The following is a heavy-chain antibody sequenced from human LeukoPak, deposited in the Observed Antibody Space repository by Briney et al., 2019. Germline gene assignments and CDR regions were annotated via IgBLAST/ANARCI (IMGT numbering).Heavy chain of an antibody. CDR2: IYTSGST. D-gene: IGHD6-13*01. CDR3: AREKLGAAARYYYYYMDV. CDR1: GGSISSYY. J-gene: IGHJ6*03. V-gene: IGHV4-4*07. Sequence: SETLSLTCTVSGGSISSYYWSWIQQPAGKGLEWIGRIYTSGSTNYNPSLKSRVTMSVDTSKNQFSLKLSSVTAPDTAVYYCAREKLGAAARYYYYYMDVWGKGTTVTVSS.